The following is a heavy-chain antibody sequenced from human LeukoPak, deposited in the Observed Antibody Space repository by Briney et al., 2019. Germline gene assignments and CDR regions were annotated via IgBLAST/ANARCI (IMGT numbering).Heavy chain of an antibody. V-gene: IGHV4-34*01. D-gene: IGHD4-11*01. CDR1: GGSFSGFY. CDR3: ARGKGTVSY. CDR2: INHSGYT. J-gene: IGHJ4*02. Sequence: PSETLSLTCAVSGGSFSGFYWSWIRQPPGKGLEWIEEINHSGYTNYHPSLKSRVAMSVDTSKKQFSLKLSSVTAADTAVYYCARGKGTVSYWGQGTLVSVSS.